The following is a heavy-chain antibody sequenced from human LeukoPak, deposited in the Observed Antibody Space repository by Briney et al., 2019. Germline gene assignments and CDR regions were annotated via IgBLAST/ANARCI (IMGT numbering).Heavy chain of an antibody. CDR1: GFTFSSYA. V-gene: IGHV3-23*01. J-gene: IGHJ4*02. CDR3: ARTYDSSGYYYAPFDY. Sequence: GGSLRLSCAASGFTFSSYAMSWVRQAPGKGPEWVSAISGSGGSTYYADSVKGRFTISRDNSKNTLYLQMNSLRAEDTAVYYCARTYDSSGYYYAPFDYWGQGTLVTVSS. D-gene: IGHD3-22*01. CDR2: ISGSGGST.